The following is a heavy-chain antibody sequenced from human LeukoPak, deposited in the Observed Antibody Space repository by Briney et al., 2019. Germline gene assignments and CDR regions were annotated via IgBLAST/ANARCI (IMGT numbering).Heavy chain of an antibody. CDR2: IYPGDSDT. CDR3: GRGSVVAATPDY. D-gene: IGHD2-15*01. Sequence: ESLKISCKGSGYSFTSYWIGWVRQMPGKGLEWMGIIYPGDSDTRYSPSFQGQVTISADKSISTAYLQWSSLKASATPMYYCGRGSVVAATPDYWGQGTLVTVSS. J-gene: IGHJ4*02. CDR1: GYSFTSYW. V-gene: IGHV5-51*01.